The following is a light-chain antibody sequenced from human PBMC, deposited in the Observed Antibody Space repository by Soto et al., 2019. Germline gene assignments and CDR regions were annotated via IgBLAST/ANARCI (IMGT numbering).Light chain of an antibody. CDR3: QQYYSYPFT. Sequence: AIRMTQSPSSLSASTGDRVTITCRASQGISSYLAWYQQKPGKAPKLLIYAASTLQSGVPSRFSGSGSGTDFTLTISCLQSEDCATYYCQQYYSYPFTFGPGNKVDIK. CDR2: AAS. CDR1: QGISSY. V-gene: IGKV1-8*01. J-gene: IGKJ3*01.